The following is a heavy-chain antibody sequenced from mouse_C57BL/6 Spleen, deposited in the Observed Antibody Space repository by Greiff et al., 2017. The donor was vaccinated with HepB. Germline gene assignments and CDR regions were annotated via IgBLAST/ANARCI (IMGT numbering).Heavy chain of an antibody. CDR3: ARVGNYVFDY. CDR1: GFTFSDYY. D-gene: IGHD2-1*01. V-gene: IGHV5-16*01. J-gene: IGHJ2*01. CDR2: INYDGSST. Sequence: EVKLVESEGGLVQPGSSMKLSCTASGFTFSDYYMAWVRQVPEKGLEWVANINYDGSSTYYLDSLKSRFIISIDNAKNILYLQRSSLKSEDTATYYCARVGNYVFDYWGQGTTLTVSS.